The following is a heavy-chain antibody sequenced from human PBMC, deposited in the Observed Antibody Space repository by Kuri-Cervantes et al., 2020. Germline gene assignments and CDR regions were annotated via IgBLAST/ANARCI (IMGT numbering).Heavy chain of an antibody. Sequence: ASVKVSCKASGYTFTGYYMHWVRQAPGQGLEWMGWINPNSGGTNYAQKFQGWVTMTRDTSISTAYMELSRLRSDDTAVYYCATALRGYCSGGSCYTLGVYYMDVWAKGPRSPSP. D-gene: IGHD2-15*01. V-gene: IGHV1-2*04. CDR3: ATALRGYCSGGSCYTLGVYYMDV. CDR2: INPNSGGT. J-gene: IGHJ6*03. CDR1: GYTFTGYY.